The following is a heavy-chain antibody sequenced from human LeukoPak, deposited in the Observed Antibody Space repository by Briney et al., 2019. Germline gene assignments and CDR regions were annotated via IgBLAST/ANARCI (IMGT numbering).Heavy chain of an antibody. CDR1: GGSISNSSYY. CDR2: IYYSGST. D-gene: IGHD3-10*01. CDR3: ARQGLLWFGELFDY. J-gene: IGHJ4*02. Sequence: SETLSLTCTVSGGSISNSSYYWGWIRQPPGKGLEWIGSIYYSGSTYYNPSLKSRVTISVDTYKNQFSLKLSSVTAAGMAVYYCARQGLLWFGELFDYWGQGTLVTVSS. V-gene: IGHV4-39*01.